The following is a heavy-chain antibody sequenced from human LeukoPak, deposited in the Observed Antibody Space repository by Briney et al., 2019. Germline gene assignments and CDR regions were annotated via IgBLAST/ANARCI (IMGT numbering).Heavy chain of an antibody. Sequence: GASVKVSCKASGGTFSSYAISWVRQAPGQGLEWMGGIIPIFGTANYAQKFQGRVTITTDESTSTAYMELSSLRSEDTAVYYCARARGYSYGYEGYFDHWGQGTLVTVSS. CDR3: ARARGYSYGYEGYFDH. J-gene: IGHJ4*02. CDR2: IIPIFGTA. D-gene: IGHD5-18*01. CDR1: GGTFSSYA. V-gene: IGHV1-69*05.